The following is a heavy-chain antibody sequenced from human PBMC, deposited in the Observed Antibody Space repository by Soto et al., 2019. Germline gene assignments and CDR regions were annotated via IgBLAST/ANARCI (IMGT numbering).Heavy chain of an antibody. CDR2: FDPEDGET. J-gene: IGHJ6*03. Sequence: ASVKVSCKVSGYTLTELSMHWVRQAPGKGLEWMGGFDPEDGETIYAQKFQGRVTMTEDTSTDTAYLELSSLRSEDTAVYYCATATSPNREIHYYYYYYMDVWGKGTTVTVSS. CDR3: ATATSPNREIHYYYYYYMDV. V-gene: IGHV1-24*01. CDR1: GYTLTELS. D-gene: IGHD6-6*01.